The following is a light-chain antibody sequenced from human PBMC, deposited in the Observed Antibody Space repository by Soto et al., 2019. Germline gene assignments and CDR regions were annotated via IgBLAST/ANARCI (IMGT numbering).Light chain of an antibody. CDR2: SSS. CDR3: LQTVTPHIT. CDR1: QNIADY. V-gene: IGKV1-39*01. J-gene: IGKJ4*01. Sequence: DIQMTQSPSSLSASAGATVTITCRASQNIADYLSWYQQKPGKAPKLLMYSSSILHDGVSPRFSGDGRGTAFTPTNTGLQPEGFAPYYCLQTVTPHITFGGWTTVEGK.